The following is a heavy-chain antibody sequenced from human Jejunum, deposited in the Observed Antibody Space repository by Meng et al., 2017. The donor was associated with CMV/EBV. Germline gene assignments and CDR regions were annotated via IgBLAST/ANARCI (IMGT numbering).Heavy chain of an antibody. D-gene: IGHD6-13*01. V-gene: IGHV6-1*01. CDR2: AYYRSKWFY. J-gene: IGHJ4*02. Sequence: QVTLRKSGPGLVKPPQTLSLICAISGDSVSSKSAAWNWIRQSPSRGLEWLGRAYYRSKWFYDYALSVKSRININPDTSKNRFSLQLNSVTPEDTAVYYCARGLYDSSWSTFDYWGQGTLVTVSS. CDR1: GDSVSSKSAA. CDR3: ARGLYDSSWSTFDY.